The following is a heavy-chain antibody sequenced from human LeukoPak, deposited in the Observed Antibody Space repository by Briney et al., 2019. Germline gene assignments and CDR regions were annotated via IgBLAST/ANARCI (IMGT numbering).Heavy chain of an antibody. CDR3: AKAGGSSWYDA. J-gene: IGHJ5*02. V-gene: IGHV3-23*01. D-gene: IGHD6-13*01. Sequence: GGSLRLSCTASGFTFSSYTMTWVRQAPGKGLEWVSAISASGGRTYYADSVKGRFTISRDNSKNTMYQQMNSLRAEDTAVYYCAKAGGSSWYDAWGQGILVTVSS. CDR2: ISASGGRT. CDR1: GFTFSSYT.